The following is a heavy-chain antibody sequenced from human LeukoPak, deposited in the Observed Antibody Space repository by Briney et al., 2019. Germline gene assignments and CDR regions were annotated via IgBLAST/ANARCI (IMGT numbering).Heavy chain of an antibody. J-gene: IGHJ5*02. D-gene: IGHD3-22*01. CDR1: GGTFSSYA. CDR3: ARDEMYYYDSSYWFDP. Sequence: SVKVSYKASGGTFSSYAISWVRQAPGQGLEWMGRIIPIFGTANYAQKFQGRVTITTDESTSTAYMELSSLRSEDTAVYYCARDEMYYYDSSYWFDPWGQGTLVTVSS. V-gene: IGHV1-69*05. CDR2: IIPIFGTA.